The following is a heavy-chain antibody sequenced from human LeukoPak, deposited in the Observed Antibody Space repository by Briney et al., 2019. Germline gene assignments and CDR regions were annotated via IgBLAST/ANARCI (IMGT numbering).Heavy chain of an antibody. CDR2: INHSGST. D-gene: IGHD3-3*01. CDR3: ARGRYYDFWSGYFPRAHFDY. J-gene: IGHJ4*02. CDR1: GGSFSGYY. V-gene: IGHV4-34*01. Sequence: PSETLSLTCAVYGGSFSGYYWSWIRQPPGKGLEWIGEINHSGSTNYNPSLKSRATISVDTSKNQFSLKLSSVTAADTAVYYCARGRYYDFWSGYFPRAHFDYWGQGTLVTVSS.